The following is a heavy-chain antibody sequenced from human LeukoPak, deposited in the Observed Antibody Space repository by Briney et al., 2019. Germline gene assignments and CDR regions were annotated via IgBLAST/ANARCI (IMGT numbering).Heavy chain of an antibody. CDR2: ISYDGSNK. V-gene: IGHV3-30*18. CDR1: GFTFSSYG. Sequence: PGGSLRLSCAASGFTFSSYGMHWVRQAPGKGLEWVAVISYDGSNKYYADSVKGRFTISRDNSKNTLYLQMNSLRAEDTAVYYCAKAGTGNWFDPWGQGTLVTASS. D-gene: IGHD3-10*01. J-gene: IGHJ5*02. CDR3: AKAGTGNWFDP.